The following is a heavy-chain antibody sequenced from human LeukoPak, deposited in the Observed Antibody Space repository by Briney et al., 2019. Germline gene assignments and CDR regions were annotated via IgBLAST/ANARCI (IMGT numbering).Heavy chain of an antibody. CDR3: ARDHNWGPDY. CDR2: IHPGRGDT. D-gene: IGHD7-27*01. Sequence: RASVKVSCKALGYTFTDHYFHWLRQAPGQGLEWMGWIHPGRGDTNYAQKFQGTVSPTRDTSISTAYMELSRLTSDDTAVYYCARDHNWGPDYWGQGTLVSVSS. J-gene: IGHJ4*02. V-gene: IGHV1-2*02. CDR1: GYTFTDHY.